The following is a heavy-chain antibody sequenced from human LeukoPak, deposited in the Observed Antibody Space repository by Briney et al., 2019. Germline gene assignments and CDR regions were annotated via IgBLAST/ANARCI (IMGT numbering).Heavy chain of an antibody. J-gene: IGHJ4*02. CDR3: ARVTSSGWSSYFDY. V-gene: IGHV3-20*04. CDR1: GFTFDDYG. Sequence: RPGGSLRLSCAASGFTFDDYGMSWVRQAPGKGREWVSGINWNGGSTGYADSVKGRFTISRDNAKNSLYLQMNSLRAEDTALYYCARVTSSGWSSYFDYWGQGTLVTVSS. D-gene: IGHD6-19*01. CDR2: INWNGGST.